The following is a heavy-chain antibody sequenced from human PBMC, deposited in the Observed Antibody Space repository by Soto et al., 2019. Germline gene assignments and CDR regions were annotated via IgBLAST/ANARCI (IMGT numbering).Heavy chain of an antibody. Sequence: ASVKVSCKASGYSLTSYYMHWVRQAPGQGLAWMGIINPSGGSTSYAQNYQDRITMTRDTSTTTVYMELSSLRSEDTAVYFCARGDYDVLTGHYPLDYWGQGTLGTVSS. CDR3: ARGDYDVLTGHYPLDY. CDR2: INPSGGST. V-gene: IGHV1-46*01. J-gene: IGHJ4*02. D-gene: IGHD3-9*01. CDR1: GYSLTSYY.